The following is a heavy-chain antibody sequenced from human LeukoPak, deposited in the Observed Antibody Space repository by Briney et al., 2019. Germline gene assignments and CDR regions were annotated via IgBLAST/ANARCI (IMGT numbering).Heavy chain of an antibody. J-gene: IGHJ6*03. CDR2: FSGSGGDT. D-gene: IGHD3-22*01. CDR1: GFTFSSYA. Sequence: GGSLRLSCAASGFTFSSYAMSWVCQAPGKGLEWVSAFSGSGGDTYYADSVKGRFTISRDNAKNSLYLQMNSLRAEDTAVYYCARDPDSSGYHYVSYYYMDVWGKGTTVTVSS. V-gene: IGHV3-23*01. CDR3: ARDPDSSGYHYVSYYYMDV.